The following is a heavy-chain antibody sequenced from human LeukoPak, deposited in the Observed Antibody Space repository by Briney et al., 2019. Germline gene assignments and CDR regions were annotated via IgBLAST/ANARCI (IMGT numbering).Heavy chain of an antibody. CDR1: GYTFTNYA. J-gene: IGHJ4*02. D-gene: IGHD3-22*01. V-gene: IGHV7-4-1*02. CDR3: ARDPNHYYDSSGYYGDY. Sequence: ASVKVSFKASGYTFTNYAMNWVRQAPGQGLEWMGWINTNTGNPTYAQGLTGRFVFSLDTSVSTAYLQISSLKAEDTAVYYCARDPNHYYDSSGYYGDYWGQGTLVTVSS. CDR2: INTNTGNP.